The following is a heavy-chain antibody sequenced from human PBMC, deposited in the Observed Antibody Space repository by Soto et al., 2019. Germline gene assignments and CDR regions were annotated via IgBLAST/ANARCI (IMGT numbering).Heavy chain of an antibody. J-gene: IGHJ4*02. D-gene: IGHD5-12*01. CDR2: ISAYHGNS. V-gene: IGHV1-18*01. Sequence: ASVKVSCKASGYTFTSYGISRVRQAPGQGLEWLGWISAYHGNSNYSQKLQGRVSMTTETSASTAYMELRSVRSDDTAVYYCAREVARDGSNYTGYWCQGTLVTVSS. CDR3: AREVARDGSNYTGY. CDR1: GYTFTSYG.